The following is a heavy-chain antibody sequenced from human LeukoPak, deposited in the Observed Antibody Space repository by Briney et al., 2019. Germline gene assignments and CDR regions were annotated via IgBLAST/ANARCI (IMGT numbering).Heavy chain of an antibody. CDR1: GYSISSGYY. CDR2: IYHSGST. D-gene: IGHD5-12*01. J-gene: IGHJ4*02. CDR3: ARGIVATINYFDY. Sequence: SETLSLTCTVSGYSISSGYYWSWIRQPPGKGLEWIGSIYHSGSTYYNPSLKSRVTISVDTSKNQFSLKLSSVTAADTAVYYCARGIVATINYFDYWGQGTLVTVSS. V-gene: IGHV4-38-2*02.